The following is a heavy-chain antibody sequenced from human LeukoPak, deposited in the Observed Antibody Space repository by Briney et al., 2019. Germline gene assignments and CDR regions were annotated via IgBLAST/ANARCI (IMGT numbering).Heavy chain of an antibody. V-gene: IGHV1-2*02. J-gene: IGHJ4*02. CDR3: AGCSSSWYYFDY. CDR1: GYTFTGYY. D-gene: IGHD6-13*01. CDR2: INPNSGGT. Sequence: ASVKVSCTASGYTFTGYYMHWVRQAPGQGLEWMGWINPNSGGTNYAQKFQGRVTMTRDTSISTAYMELSRLRSDDTAVYYCAGCSSSWYYFDYWGQGTLVTVSS.